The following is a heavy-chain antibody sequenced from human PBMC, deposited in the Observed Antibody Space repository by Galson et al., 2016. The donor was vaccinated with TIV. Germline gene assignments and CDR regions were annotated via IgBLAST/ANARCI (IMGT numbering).Heavy chain of an antibody. CDR2: IEIKTDGGTT. J-gene: IGHJ4*02. Sequence: LRLSCAASGFTFSNAWMNWVRQAPGKGLEWVGRIEIKTDGGTTDYAAPVKGRFTISRDDSKNTLYLQMNSLKTEDTAMYYCTTGVMITFGGVIVDYWGQGTLVTVSS. CDR3: TTGVMITFGGVIVDY. V-gene: IGHV3-15*04. CDR1: GFTFSNAW. D-gene: IGHD3-16*02.